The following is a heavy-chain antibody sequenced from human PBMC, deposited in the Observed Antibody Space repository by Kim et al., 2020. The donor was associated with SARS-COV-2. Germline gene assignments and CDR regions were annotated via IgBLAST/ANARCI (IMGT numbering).Heavy chain of an antibody. J-gene: IGHJ4*02. CDR3: ARRSYGYRFDY. D-gene: IGHD5-18*01. V-gene: IGHV4-39*01. CDR1: GGSISSSSYY. Sequence: SETRSLTCTVSGGSISSSSYYGGWIRQPPGKGLEWIGSIYYSGSTYYNPSLKSRVTISVDTSKNQFSLKLSSVTAADTAVYYCARRSYGYRFDYWGQGTLVTVSS. CDR2: IYYSGST.